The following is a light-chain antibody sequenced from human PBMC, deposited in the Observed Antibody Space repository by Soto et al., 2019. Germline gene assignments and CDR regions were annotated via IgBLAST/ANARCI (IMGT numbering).Light chain of an antibody. Sequence: SALTQPRSVSGSPGQSATVSCIGTSSDVGDYNSVSWYQQHPGKAPKLMIYDVSKRPSGVPDRFSGSKSGNTASLTISGLQAEDEADYYCCSYVGGYSYVFGIGTKVTVL. CDR3: CSYVGGYSYV. J-gene: IGLJ1*01. CDR2: DVS. CDR1: SSDVGDYNS. V-gene: IGLV2-11*01.